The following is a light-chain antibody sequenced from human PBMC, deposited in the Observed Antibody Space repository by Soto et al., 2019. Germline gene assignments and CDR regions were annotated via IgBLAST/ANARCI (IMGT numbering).Light chain of an antibody. V-gene: IGKV3-20*01. CDR2: GAS. Sequence: EIVLTQSPGTLSLSPGEMAALSCMAVQSVSSSYLAWYQQKPGQAPRLLIYGASSRATGIPDRFSGSGSGTDFTLTISRLEPEDFAVYYCQQYGSSLGVTFGGGTKVDIK. CDR1: QSVSSSY. J-gene: IGKJ4*01. CDR3: QQYGSSLGVT.